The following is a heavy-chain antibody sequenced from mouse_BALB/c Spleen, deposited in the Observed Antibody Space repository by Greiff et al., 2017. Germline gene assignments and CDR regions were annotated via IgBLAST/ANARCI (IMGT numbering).Heavy chain of an antibody. CDR2: IWAGGST. D-gene: IGHD2-4*01. V-gene: IGHV2-9*02. CDR1: GFTLTSYG. Sequence: QVQLKESGPGLVAPSQSLSITCTASGFTLTSYGVHWVRQPPGKGLEWLGVIWAGGSTNYNSAHMSRLSISKDNSKIQVFLKMNSLQTDDTAMYYCARDRGDYDSWFAYWGQGTLVTVSA. CDR3: ARDRGDYDSWFAY. J-gene: IGHJ3*01.